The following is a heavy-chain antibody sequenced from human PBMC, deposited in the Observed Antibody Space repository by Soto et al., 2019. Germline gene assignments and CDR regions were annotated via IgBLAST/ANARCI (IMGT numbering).Heavy chain of an antibody. V-gene: IGHV1-18*01. CDR1: GYTFTSYG. CDR3: ARYCSSTSCYSHWFDP. D-gene: IGHD2-2*01. Sequence: QVQLVQSGAEVKKPGASVKVSCKASGYTFTSYGISRVRQAPGQGLEWMGWISAYNGNTNYAQKLQGRVTMTTDTSTSTAYMELRSLRSDDTAVYYCARYCSSTSCYSHWFDPWGQGTLVTVSS. J-gene: IGHJ5*02. CDR2: ISAYNGNT.